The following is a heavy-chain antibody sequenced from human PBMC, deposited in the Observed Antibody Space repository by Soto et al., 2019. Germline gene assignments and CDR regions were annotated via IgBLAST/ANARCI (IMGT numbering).Heavy chain of an antibody. CDR3: ARASVAYSYYGLGV. Sequence: EVQLVESGGGLVQPGGSLRLSCAASGFTLSTYWMSWVRQAPGKGLDWVANVKQDGSDTYYADSVKGRFTISRDNAKHSLYLQMNSLRADDTAVYYCARASVAYSYYGLGVWGQGTTVTVSS. CDR1: GFTLSTYW. V-gene: IGHV3-7*01. CDR2: VKQDGSDT. D-gene: IGHD5-12*01. J-gene: IGHJ6*02.